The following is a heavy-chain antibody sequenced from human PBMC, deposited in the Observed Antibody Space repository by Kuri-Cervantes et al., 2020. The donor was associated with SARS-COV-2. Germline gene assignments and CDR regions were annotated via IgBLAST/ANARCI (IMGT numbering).Heavy chain of an antibody. D-gene: IGHD4-23*01. J-gene: IGHJ4*02. V-gene: IGHV3-64*04. CDR3: AKNRRTVAAPFDY. CDR1: GFSFSSYA. CDR2: ISSNGGST. Sequence: GGSLRLSCSASGFSFSSYAMHWVRQPPGKGLEYVSAISSNGGSTYYADSVRGRFTISRDNSKNTLYLQMNSLRADDTTVYYCAKNRRTVAAPFDYWGQGTLVTVSS.